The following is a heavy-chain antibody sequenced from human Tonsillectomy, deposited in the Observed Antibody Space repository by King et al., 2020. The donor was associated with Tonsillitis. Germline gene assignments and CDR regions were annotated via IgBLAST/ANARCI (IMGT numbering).Heavy chain of an antibody. CDR3: AKDIGMVVLPSATDGYFHS. CDR1: GFTFSSSG. V-gene: IGHV3-30*18. Sequence: VQLVESGGGVVQPGRSLRLSCAAFGFTFSSSGMHWVRQAPGKGLQWVAVISYDGSNEYYADSVKGRFTISRDNSKNTLYLQMNSLRTEDTAVYYCAKDIGMVVLPSATDGYFHSWGQGTLVTVSS. D-gene: IGHD2-15*01. CDR2: ISYDGSNE. J-gene: IGHJ4*02.